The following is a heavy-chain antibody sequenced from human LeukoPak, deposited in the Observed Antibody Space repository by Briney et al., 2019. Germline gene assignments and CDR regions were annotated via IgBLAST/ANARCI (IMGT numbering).Heavy chain of an antibody. CDR1: GFTFSSYA. D-gene: IGHD6-13*01. V-gene: IGHV3-23*01. Sequence: GGSLRLSCAASGFTFSSYAMSWVRQAPGKGLEWVSAISGSGGSTYYADSVKGRFTISRDNSKNTLYLQMNSLRAEDTAVYYCATVVAAAGTFDYWGQGTLVTVSS. CDR3: ATVVAAAGTFDY. CDR2: ISGSGGST. J-gene: IGHJ4*02.